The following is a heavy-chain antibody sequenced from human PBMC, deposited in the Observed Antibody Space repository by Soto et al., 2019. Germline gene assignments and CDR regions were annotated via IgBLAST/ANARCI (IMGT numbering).Heavy chain of an antibody. CDR1: GYSFTSYV. CDR3: ARAPRPAAIAVLDH. D-gene: IGHD6-19*01. J-gene: IGHJ4*02. Sequence: QVQLVQSGTEVKTSGASVKVSCKASGYSFTSYVINWLRQATGQGPEWMGWVNPNTGDTGLAQRFQARVTLSSDTSINTAYVEVSSLRPDDTAIYFCARAPRPAAIAVLDHWGQGTLVAVSS. V-gene: IGHV1-8*01. CDR2: VNPNTGDT.